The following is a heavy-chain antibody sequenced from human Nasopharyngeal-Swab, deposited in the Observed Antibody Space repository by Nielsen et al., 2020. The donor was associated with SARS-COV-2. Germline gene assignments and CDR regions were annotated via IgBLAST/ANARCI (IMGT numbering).Heavy chain of an antibody. CDR3: ALTPPLGVGYNLLSLGLEY. D-gene: IGHD5-24*01. CDR1: GFTFSNHA. J-gene: IGHJ4*02. CDR2: VSGSSGST. Sequence: GSLRLSCAASGFTFSNHATSWVRQAPGKGLEWVSAVSGSSGSTFYADSVKGRFTISRDNSRNTVYLQMNSLRAEDTAVYYCALTPPLGVGYNLLSLGLEYWGQGTRVAVSS. V-gene: IGHV3-23*01.